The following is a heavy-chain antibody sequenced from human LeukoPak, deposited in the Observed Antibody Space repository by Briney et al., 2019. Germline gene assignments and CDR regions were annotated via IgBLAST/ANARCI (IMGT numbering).Heavy chain of an antibody. CDR3: ASSLRPPYSGYDWYFDY. D-gene: IGHD5-12*01. CDR1: GGTFSSYA. Sequence: GSSVKVSCKASGGTFSSYAISWVRQAPGQGLEWMGGIIPIFGTANYAQKFQGRVTITADKSTSTAYMELSSLRSEDTAVYYCASSLRPPYSGYDWYFDYWGQGTLVTVSS. J-gene: IGHJ4*02. V-gene: IGHV1-69*06. CDR2: IIPIFGTA.